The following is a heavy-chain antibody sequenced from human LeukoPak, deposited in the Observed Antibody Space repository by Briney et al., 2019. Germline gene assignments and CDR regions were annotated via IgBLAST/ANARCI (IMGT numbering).Heavy chain of an antibody. J-gene: IGHJ4*02. CDR3: ARWRPDIVVVVATRTDYYFDY. CDR1: GGSFSGYY. V-gene: IGHV4-34*01. CDR2: INHSGST. Sequence: SEXLSLTCAVYGGSFSGYYWSWIRQPPGKGLEWIGEINHSGSTNYNPSLKSRVTISVDTSKNQFSLKLSSVTAADTAVYYCARWRPDIVVVVATRTDYYFDYWGQGTLVTVSS. D-gene: IGHD2-15*01.